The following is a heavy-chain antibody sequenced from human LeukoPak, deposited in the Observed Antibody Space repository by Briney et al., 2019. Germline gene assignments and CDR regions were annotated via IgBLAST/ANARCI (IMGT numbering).Heavy chain of an antibody. CDR3: RALPLYPDFDY. J-gene: IGHJ4*02. CDR1: GFTFSSYA. Sequence: PGGSLRLSCAASGFTFSSYAMSRVRQAPGKGLEWVSAISGSGGSTYYADSVKGRFTISRDNSKNTLYLQMNSLRAEDTAVYYCRALPLYPDFDYWGQGTLVTVSS. V-gene: IGHV3-23*01. CDR2: ISGSGGST. D-gene: IGHD2/OR15-2a*01.